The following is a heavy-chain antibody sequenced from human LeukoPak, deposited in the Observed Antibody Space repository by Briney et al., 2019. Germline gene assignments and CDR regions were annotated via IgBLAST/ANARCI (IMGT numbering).Heavy chain of an antibody. D-gene: IGHD3-22*01. Sequence: TSETLSLTCTVPGGSIRSSSYYWSWIRQPPGKGLEWIGYIYYSGSTNYNPSLKSRVTISVDTSKNQFSLKLSSVTAADTAVYYCATGYYDSSGYYPPDAFDIWGQGTMVTVSS. CDR2: IYYSGST. CDR3: ATGYYDSSGYYPPDAFDI. J-gene: IGHJ3*02. V-gene: IGHV4-61*01. CDR1: GGSIRSSSYY.